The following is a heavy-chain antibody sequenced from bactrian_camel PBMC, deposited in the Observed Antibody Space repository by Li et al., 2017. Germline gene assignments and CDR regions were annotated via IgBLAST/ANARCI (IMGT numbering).Heavy chain of an antibody. D-gene: IGHD5*01. CDR1: GYTFNTY. CDR2: IRPGSGTT. CDR3: AARQPCRIWQGYEDPGEYNI. J-gene: IGHJ4*01. V-gene: IGHV3S40*01. Sequence: VQLVESGGGSALAGGSVRLSCAAFGYTFNTYSWFRQAPGKEREGVASIRPGSGTTAYADSVKGRFVISQDNAKNTLYLQMNSLQPEDTAVYYCAARQPCRIWQGYEDPGEYNIWGQGTQVTVS.